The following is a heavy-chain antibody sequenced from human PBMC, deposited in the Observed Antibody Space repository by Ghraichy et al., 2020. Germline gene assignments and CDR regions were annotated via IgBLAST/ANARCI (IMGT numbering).Heavy chain of an antibody. CDR2: ISSNGGST. CDR3: ARGSPRNCSGGSCFSHVGDI. V-gene: IGHV3-64*01. Sequence: GGSLRLSCAASGFTFSSYAMHWVRQAPGKGLEYVSAISSNGGSTYYANSVKGRFTISRDNSKNTLYLQMGSLRAEDMAVYYCARGSPRNCSGGSCFSHVGDIWGQGTMVTVSS. CDR1: GFTFSSYA. D-gene: IGHD2-15*01. J-gene: IGHJ3*02.